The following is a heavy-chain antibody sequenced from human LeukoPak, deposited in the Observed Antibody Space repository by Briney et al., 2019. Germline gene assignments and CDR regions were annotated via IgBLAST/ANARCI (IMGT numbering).Heavy chain of an antibody. CDR2: IKQDGSEK. CDR1: GFTFSNYW. J-gene: IGHJ5*02. D-gene: IGHD3-9*01. Sequence: GGSLRLSCEVSGFTFSNYWMSWVRQAPGKGLEWVANIKQDGSEKYYVDSVKGRFTISRDNAKNSLYLQMNSLRAEDTAVYYCARGGSTISPFDPWGQGTLVTVSS. CDR3: ARGGSTISPFDP. V-gene: IGHV3-7*01.